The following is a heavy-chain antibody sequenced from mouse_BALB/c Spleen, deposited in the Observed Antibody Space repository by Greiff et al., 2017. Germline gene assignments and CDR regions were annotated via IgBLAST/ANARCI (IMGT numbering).Heavy chain of an antibody. CDR2: IRSKSNNYAT. Sequence: EVKVEESGGGLVQPKGSLTLSCAASGFTFNTYAMNWVRQAPGKGLEWVARIRSKSNNYATYYADSVKDRFTISRDDSQSMLYLQMNNLKTEDTAVYYCVRHEGLYYDCDGLAYWGQGTLVTVSA. CDR3: VRHEGLYYDCDGLAY. CDR1: GFTFNTYA. D-gene: IGHD2-4*01. V-gene: IGHV10-1*02. J-gene: IGHJ3*01.